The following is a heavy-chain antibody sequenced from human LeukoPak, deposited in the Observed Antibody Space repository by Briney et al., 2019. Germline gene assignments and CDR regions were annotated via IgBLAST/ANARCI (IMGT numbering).Heavy chain of an antibody. J-gene: IGHJ4*02. D-gene: IGHD3-10*01. CDR3: AVWVRGVINGFDY. CDR2: IWYGGSNK. CDR1: GFTFSSYG. Sequence: GGSLRLSCAASGFTFSSYGMHWVRQAPGKGLEWVAVIWYGGSNKYYADSVKGRFTISRDNSKNTLYLQMNSLRAEDTAVYYCAVWVRGVINGFDYWGQGTLVTVSS. V-gene: IGHV3-33*01.